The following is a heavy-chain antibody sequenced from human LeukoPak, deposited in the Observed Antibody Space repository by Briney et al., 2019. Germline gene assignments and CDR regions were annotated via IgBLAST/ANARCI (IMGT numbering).Heavy chain of an antibody. CDR3: AKRGYGDDYFDY. D-gene: IGHD4-17*01. V-gene: IGHV3-23*01. CDR2: ISGSGGST. J-gene: IGHJ4*02. Sequence: GGSLRLSCAASGFSFSSYAMSWVRQAPGKGLEWVSAISGSGGSTYYADSVKGRFTISRDNSKNTLYLQMNSLRAEDTAVYYCAKRGYGDDYFDYWGQGTLVTVSS. CDR1: GFSFSSYA.